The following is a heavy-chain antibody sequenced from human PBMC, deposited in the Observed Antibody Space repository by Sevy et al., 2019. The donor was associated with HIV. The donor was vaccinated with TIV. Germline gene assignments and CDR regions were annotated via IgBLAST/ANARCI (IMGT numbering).Heavy chain of an antibody. J-gene: IGHJ4*02. CDR3: AKDRVSGTYYTGDFDY. D-gene: IGHD3-10*01. V-gene: IGHV3-23*01. CDR1: GFTFRPYA. Sequence: GGSLRLSCAASGFTFRPYAMTWVRQAPGKGLEWVSVMSGSGGDTYYADSVKGRFTISRDNSNNTLYLQMNSLRAEDTAVYYCAKDRVSGTYYTGDFDYWGQGTLVTVSS. CDR2: MSGSGGDT.